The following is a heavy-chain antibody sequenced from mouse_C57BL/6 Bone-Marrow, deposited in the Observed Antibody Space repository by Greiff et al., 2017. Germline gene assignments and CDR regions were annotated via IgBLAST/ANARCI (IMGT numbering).Heavy chain of an antibody. CDR1: GYAFSSSW. J-gene: IGHJ1*03. V-gene: IGHV1-82*01. D-gene: IGHD5-2*01. CDR2: IYPGDGDT. Sequence: VQLQQSGPELVKPGASVKISCKASGYAFSSSWMNWVKQRPGKGLEWIGRIYPGDGDTNYNGKFKGKATLTADKSSSTAYMQRSSLTSEDSAVYFCAREYYYGLGGTGTTVTVSS. CDR3: AREYYYGL.